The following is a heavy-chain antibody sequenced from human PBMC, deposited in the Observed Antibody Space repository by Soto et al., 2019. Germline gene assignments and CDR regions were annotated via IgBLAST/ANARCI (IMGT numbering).Heavy chain of an antibody. D-gene: IGHD1-1*01. V-gene: IGHV1-3*01. CDR2: INADDDGT. CDR3: ASTTGTYALEI. J-gene: IGHJ6*02. Sequence: ASVKVSCKASGYRYISYAIHWVSQAPGQGLEWMGWINADDDGTKYSQKFQGRITITRDTHASTIYLELSSLTSEDTAIYYCASTTGTYALEIWGQGTTVTVSS. CDR1: GYRYISYA.